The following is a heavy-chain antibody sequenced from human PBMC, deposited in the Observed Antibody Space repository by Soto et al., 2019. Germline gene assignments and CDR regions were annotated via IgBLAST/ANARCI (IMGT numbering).Heavy chain of an antibody. CDR2: ISGSGGST. Sequence: GGSLRLSCAASGFTFSSYAMSWVRQAPGKGLEWVSAISGSGGSTYYADSVKGRFTISRDNSKNTLYLQMNSLRAEDTAVYYCANAVYLECSPKDGMDVWGQGTTVTVSS. D-gene: IGHD3-3*01. J-gene: IGHJ6*02. V-gene: IGHV3-23*01. CDR3: ANAVYLECSPKDGMDV. CDR1: GFTFSSYA.